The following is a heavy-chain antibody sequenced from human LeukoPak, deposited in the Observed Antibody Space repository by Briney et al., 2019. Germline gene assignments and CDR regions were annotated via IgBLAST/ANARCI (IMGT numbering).Heavy chain of an antibody. J-gene: IGHJ4*02. D-gene: IGHD5-18*01. V-gene: IGHV3-30*02. CDR1: GFIFSSYG. CDR2: IRYDGSNT. CDR3: AREIGGYSYGYVPREVSYYFDY. Sequence: GGSLRLSCAASGFIFSSYGMHWVRQAPGKGLEWVAFIRYDGSNTYYADSVKGRFTISRDNSKNTLYLQMGSLRAEDMAVYYCAREIGGYSYGYVPREVSYYFDYWGQGTLVTVSS.